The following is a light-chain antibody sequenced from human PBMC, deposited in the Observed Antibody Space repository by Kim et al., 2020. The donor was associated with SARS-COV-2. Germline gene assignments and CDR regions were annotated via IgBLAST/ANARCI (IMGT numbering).Light chain of an antibody. J-gene: IGLJ3*02. CDR3: LVFCGGAQPWV. CDR1: TGAVTSAHY. Sequence: GPVTLTCASSTGAVTSAHYPNWFQQLPGHSPLALIYNTDYKYSWTPGRFSGSLVGDKAALTLSGVLPEDEAEYYCLVFCGGAQPWVFGGGTQLTVL. CDR2: NTD. V-gene: IGLV7-43*01.